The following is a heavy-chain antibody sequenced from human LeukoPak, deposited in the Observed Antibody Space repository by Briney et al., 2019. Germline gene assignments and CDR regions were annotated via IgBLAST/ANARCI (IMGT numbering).Heavy chain of an antibody. CDR2: FYYSGST. D-gene: IGHD3-22*01. Sequence: SETLSLTCTVSGGSISSYYWTWIRQPPGKGLGWIGYFYYSGSTNNNPSLKSRVTISVDTSKNQFSLKLSSVTAADTAVYYCARLGVRDPYYYDSSGYYYYYFDYWGQGTLVTVSS. CDR3: ARLGVRDPYYYDSSGYYYYYFDY. V-gene: IGHV4-59*08. J-gene: IGHJ4*02. CDR1: GGSISSYY.